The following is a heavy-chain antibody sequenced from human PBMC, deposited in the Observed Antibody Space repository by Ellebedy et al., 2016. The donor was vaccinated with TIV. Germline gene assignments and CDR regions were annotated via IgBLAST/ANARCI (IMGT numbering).Heavy chain of an antibody. CDR1: SGSISGHH. J-gene: IGHJ4*02. CDR3: ARVSAGTVDY. Sequence: MPSETLSLTCTVSSGSISGHHWSWFRQSPGRGLELIGYIYYTGSTSYNPSLKSRLTISVDTSKHLFSLKLSSLTAADTAVYYCARVSAGTVDYWGQGFLVTVSS. CDR2: IYYTGST. D-gene: IGHD6-19*01. V-gene: IGHV4-59*11.